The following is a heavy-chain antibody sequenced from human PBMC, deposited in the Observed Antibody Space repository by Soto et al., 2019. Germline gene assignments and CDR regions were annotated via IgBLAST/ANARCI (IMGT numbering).Heavy chain of an antibody. J-gene: IGHJ6*02. Sequence: GGSLRLSCAASGFSFSSYAMHWVGQVPGKGLEWVAVISYDGSNKYYADSVKGRFTISRDNSKNTLYLQMNSLRAEDTAVYYFARDDSSGAYGMDVWRQATTVTVSS. V-gene: IGHV3-30-3*01. CDR2: ISYDGSNK. CDR1: GFSFSSYA. D-gene: IGHD3-22*01. CDR3: ARDDSSGAYGMDV.